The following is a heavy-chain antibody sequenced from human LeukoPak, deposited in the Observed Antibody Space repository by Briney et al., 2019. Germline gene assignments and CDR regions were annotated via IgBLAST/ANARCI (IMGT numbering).Heavy chain of an antibody. CDR3: ARVIGYYGMDV. D-gene: IGHD2-21*01. Sequence: SEPLSLTCTVSGGSINSYYWNWLRQPPGQGLEWIGFIYSSGSTNYNPSLKSRVTISVDTSKNQFSLKLSSVTAADTAVYYCARVIGYYGMDVWGQGTTVTVSS. V-gene: IGHV4-59*01. J-gene: IGHJ6*02. CDR1: GGSINSYY. CDR2: IYSSGST.